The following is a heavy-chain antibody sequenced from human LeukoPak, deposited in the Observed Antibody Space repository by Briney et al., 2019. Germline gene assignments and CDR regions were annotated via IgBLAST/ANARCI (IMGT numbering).Heavy chain of an antibody. CDR3: ARSPEGYSSGWTLDY. CDR2: IIPIFGTA. CDR1: GGTFSSYA. V-gene: IGHV1-69*13. D-gene: IGHD6-19*01. J-gene: IGHJ4*02. Sequence: GASVKVSCKASGGTFSSYAISWGRQATGQGLEWMGGIIPIFGTANYAQKFQGRVTITADESTSTAYMELSSLRSEDTAVYYCARSPEGYSSGWTLDYWGQGTLVTVSS.